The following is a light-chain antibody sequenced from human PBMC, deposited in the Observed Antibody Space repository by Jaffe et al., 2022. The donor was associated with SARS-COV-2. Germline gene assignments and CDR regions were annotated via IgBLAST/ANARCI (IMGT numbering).Light chain of an antibody. CDR3: QQYNEWPPTT. CDR2: GAS. J-gene: IGKJ5*01. V-gene: IGKV3-15*01. Sequence: EIVMTQSPATLSVSPGERATLSCRASQSVNSNLAWYQQKPGQAPRLLIYGASSRVTGIPARFSGSGSGTEFTLTITSLQSEDFAVYYCQQYNEWPPTTFGQGTRLE. CDR1: QSVNSN.